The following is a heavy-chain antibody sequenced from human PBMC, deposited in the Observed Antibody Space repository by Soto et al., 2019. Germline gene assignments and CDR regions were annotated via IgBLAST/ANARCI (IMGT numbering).Heavy chain of an antibody. CDR3: AKDFKVSGSHYGTLNYYYGMDV. D-gene: IGHD3-10*01. CDR2: ISYDGYLK. Sequence: LRLSCAASGFTFSTYGMQWVRQAPGKGLEWVAVISYDGYLKYYVDAVKGRFTVARDNSKNTLFLEMNSLRVEDTAVYFCAKDFKVSGSHYGTLNYYYGMDVWGQGTTVTVSS. J-gene: IGHJ6*02. CDR1: GFTFSTYG. V-gene: IGHV3-30*18.